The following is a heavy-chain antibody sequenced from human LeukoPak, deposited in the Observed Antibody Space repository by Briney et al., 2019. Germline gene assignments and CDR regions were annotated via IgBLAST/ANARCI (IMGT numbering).Heavy chain of an antibody. CDR3: ARRELTTVTRYFDY. J-gene: IGHJ4*02. CDR1: GGSISSSSYY. D-gene: IGHD4-17*01. CDR2: IYYSGSA. V-gene: IGHV4-39*07. Sequence: KPSETLSLTCTVSGGSISSSSYYWGWIRQPPGKGLEWIGSIYYSGSAYYNPSLKSRVTISVDTSKNQFSLKLSSVTAADTAVYYCARRELTTVTRYFDYWGQGTLVTVSS.